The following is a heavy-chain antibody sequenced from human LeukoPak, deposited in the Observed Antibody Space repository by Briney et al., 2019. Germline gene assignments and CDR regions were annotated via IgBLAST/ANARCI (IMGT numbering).Heavy chain of an antibody. D-gene: IGHD3-10*01. Sequence: GRSLRLSCAASGFTFDDYAMHWVRQAPGKGLEWVSVIYSGGSTYYADSVKGRFTISRDNSKNTLYLQMNSLRAEDTAVYYCARISGLVRGVIMNSYWGQGTLVTVSS. V-gene: IGHV3-53*01. CDR3: ARISGLVRGVIMNSY. J-gene: IGHJ4*02. CDR2: IYSGGST. CDR1: GFTFDDYA.